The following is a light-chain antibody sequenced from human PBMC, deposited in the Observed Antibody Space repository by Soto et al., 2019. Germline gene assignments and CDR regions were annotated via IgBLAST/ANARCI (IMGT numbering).Light chain of an antibody. CDR2: INSDGSH. V-gene: IGLV4-69*01. J-gene: IGLJ3*02. Sequence: QSVLTQSPSASASRGASVKLTCTLSSGHSSNAIVWHQQQPEKGPRYLMKINSDGSHSQGDGIPDRFSGSSSGAERYLTISRLQSEDEADYYCQTWGTGFWVFGGGTKLTVL. CDR3: QTWGTGFWV. CDR1: SGHSSNA.